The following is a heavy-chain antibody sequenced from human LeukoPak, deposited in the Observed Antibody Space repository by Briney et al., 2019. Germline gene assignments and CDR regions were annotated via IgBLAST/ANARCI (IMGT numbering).Heavy chain of an antibody. J-gene: IGHJ4*02. CDR2: IIPIFGTA. V-gene: IGHV1-69*13. CDR3: ARSGYCSSTSCYFYFDY. Sequence: PRASVKVSCKASGGTFSSYAISWVRQAPGQGLEWMGGIIPIFGTANYAQKFQGRVTITADESTSTAYMELSSLRSEDTAVYYCARSGYCSSTSCYFYFDYWGQGTLVTVSS. D-gene: IGHD2-2*01. CDR1: GGTFSSYA.